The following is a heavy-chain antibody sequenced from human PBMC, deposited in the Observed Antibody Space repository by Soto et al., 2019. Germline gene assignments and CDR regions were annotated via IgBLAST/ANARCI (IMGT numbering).Heavy chain of an antibody. D-gene: IGHD1-20*01. Sequence: SVKVSCKASGATCSSYAISWVLQAPGQGLEWMGGIIPIFGTANYAQKFQGRVTIPADESTSTAYMELSSLRSEDTAVYYCAGQVWAPVYNCNSDEYFQHWGRGTLVTVSS. CDR2: IIPIFGTA. J-gene: IGHJ1*01. CDR1: GATCSSYA. V-gene: IGHV1-69*13. CDR3: AGQVWAPVYNCNSDEYFQH.